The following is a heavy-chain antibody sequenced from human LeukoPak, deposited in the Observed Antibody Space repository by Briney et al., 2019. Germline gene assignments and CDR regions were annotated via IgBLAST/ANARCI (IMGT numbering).Heavy chain of an antibody. CDR2: TYYRSKWHN. V-gene: IGHV6-1*01. CDR1: GDSVSRDGAA. J-gene: IGHJ4*02. CDR3: ARDTLAAADS. Sequence: SPTLSLTFAISGDSVSRDGAAWTWIRHSPSRGLEWLGRTYYRSKWHNEYAVSVRGRMAISPDTSKNQFSLHLSSVTPEDTAVYFCARDTLAAADSWGQGALVTVSS. D-gene: IGHD6-25*01.